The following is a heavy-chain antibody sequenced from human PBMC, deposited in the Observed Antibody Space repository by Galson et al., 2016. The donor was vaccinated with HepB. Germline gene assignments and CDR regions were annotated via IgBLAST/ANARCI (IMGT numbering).Heavy chain of an antibody. V-gene: IGHV3-15*01. CDR3: TTNPPEPYYYETSGYYRTSDY. CDR2: VKSVIDGETK. D-gene: IGHD3-22*01. CDR1: GFSFTSVW. Sequence: SLRLSCAGSGFSFTSVWMSWVRQAPGTGLELVCRVKSVIDGETKDYAKPVRGRFAITSDDTKNTLYLQMNSLKIEDTAIYYCTTNPPEPYYYETSGYYRTSDYWGQGTLVTVSS. J-gene: IGHJ4*02.